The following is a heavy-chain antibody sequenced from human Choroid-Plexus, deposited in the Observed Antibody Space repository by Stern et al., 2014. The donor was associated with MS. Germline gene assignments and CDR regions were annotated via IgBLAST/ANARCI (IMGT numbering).Heavy chain of an antibody. V-gene: IGHV3-30*18. CDR1: GFTFGSCA. CDR3: AKDRQYLTYFFDH. CDR2: VSYDGSNK. J-gene: IGHJ5*02. Sequence: VQLVESGGGVVQPGRPLRLSCVASGFTFGSCAMHCVRQAPGKGLEWGAGVSYDGSNKYYADSVKGRFTISRDNSQNTLYMQMSSLRPEDTAVYYCAKDRQYLTYFFDHWGQGSLVTVSS. D-gene: IGHD2/OR15-2a*01.